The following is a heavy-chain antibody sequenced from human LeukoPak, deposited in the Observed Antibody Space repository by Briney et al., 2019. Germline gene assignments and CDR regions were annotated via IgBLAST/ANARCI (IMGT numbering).Heavy chain of an antibody. V-gene: IGHV4-4*02. CDR1: GGSISSSNW. Sequence: PSGTLSLTCAVSGGSISSSNWWSWVRPPPGKGLDWSGEIYHRGSPNYNPSLKSRVTISVDKSKNQFSLKLSSVTAADTAVYYCARGLAYYYDSSGHSYYWGQGTLVSVSS. D-gene: IGHD3-22*01. CDR2: IYHRGSP. J-gene: IGHJ4*02. CDR3: ARGLAYYYDSSGHSYY.